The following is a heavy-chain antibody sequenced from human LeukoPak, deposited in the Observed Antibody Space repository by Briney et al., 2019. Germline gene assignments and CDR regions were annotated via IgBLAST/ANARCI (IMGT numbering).Heavy chain of an antibody. D-gene: IGHD3-22*01. V-gene: IGHV3-30-3*01. CDR3: ARGLFYYDSSGKSFDY. CDR1: GFTFSSYA. Sequence: PGRSLRLSCAASGFTFSSYAMHWVRQAPGKGLEWVAVISYDGSNKYYADPVKGRFTISRDNSKNTLYLQMNSLRAEDTAVYYCARGLFYYDSSGKSFDYWGQGTLVTVSS. J-gene: IGHJ4*02. CDR2: ISYDGSNK.